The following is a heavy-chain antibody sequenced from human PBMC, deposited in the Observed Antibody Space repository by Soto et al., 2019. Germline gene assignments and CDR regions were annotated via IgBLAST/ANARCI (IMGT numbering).Heavy chain of an antibody. J-gene: IGHJ4*02. CDR2: IYYSGST. CDR3: ARLYYYDSSGYYYLLGYYFDY. CDR1: GGSISSSSYY. Sequence: PSETLSLTCTVSGGSISSSSYYWGWIRQPPGKGLEWIGSIYYSGSTYYNPSLKSRVTISVDTSKNQFSLKLSSVTAADTAVYYCARLYYYDSSGYYYLLGYYFDYWGQGTLVTVSS. D-gene: IGHD3-22*01. V-gene: IGHV4-39*01.